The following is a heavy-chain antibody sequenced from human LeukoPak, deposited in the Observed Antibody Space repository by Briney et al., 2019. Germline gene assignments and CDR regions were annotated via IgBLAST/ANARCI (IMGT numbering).Heavy chain of an antibody. D-gene: IGHD6-6*01. CDR3: ARARIAARRMVYYYYMDV. V-gene: IGHV1-69*13. Sequence: SVKVSCKASGGTFGSYAISWVRQAPGQGLEWMGGIIPIFGTANYAQKFQGRVTITADESTSTAYMELSSLRSEDTAVYYCARARIAARRMVYYYYMDVWGKGTTVTVSS. CDR1: GGTFGSYA. CDR2: IIPIFGTA. J-gene: IGHJ6*03.